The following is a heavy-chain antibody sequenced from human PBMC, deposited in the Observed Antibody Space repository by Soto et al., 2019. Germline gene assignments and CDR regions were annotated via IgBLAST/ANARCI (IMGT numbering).Heavy chain of an antibody. J-gene: IGHJ3*02. CDR2: ISSSSSTI. Sequence: PGGSLRLSCAASGFTFSSYSMNWVRQAPGKGLEWVSYISSSSSTIYYADSVKGRFTISRDNAKNSLYLQMNSLRAEDTAVYYCAKDRGTIFQQTNAFDIWGQGTMVTVSS. CDR1: GFTFSSYS. CDR3: AKDRGTIFQQTNAFDI. D-gene: IGHD3-9*01. V-gene: IGHV3-48*01.